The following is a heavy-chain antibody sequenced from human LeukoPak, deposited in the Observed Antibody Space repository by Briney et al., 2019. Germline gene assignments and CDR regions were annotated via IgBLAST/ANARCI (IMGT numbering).Heavy chain of an antibody. V-gene: IGHV3-23*01. CDR3: ARMVYYYDSSGYNYYFHY. Sequence: GGSLRLSCAASGFTFSSYAMSWVRQAPGKGLEWVSAISGSGGTTYYADSVKGRFTISRDNPKNTLSLQMNGLRAEDTAFYYCARMVYYYDSSGYNYYFHYWGQGTLVTVSS. D-gene: IGHD3-22*01. CDR2: ISGSGGTT. J-gene: IGHJ4*02. CDR1: GFTFSSYA.